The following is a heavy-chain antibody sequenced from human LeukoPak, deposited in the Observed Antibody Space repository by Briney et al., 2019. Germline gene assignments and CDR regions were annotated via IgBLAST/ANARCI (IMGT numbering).Heavy chain of an antibody. CDR2: IYYSGST. J-gene: IGHJ6*03. V-gene: IGHV4-59*01. CDR3: ARAGVNSYGYYYYYYMDV. D-gene: IGHD5-18*01. Sequence: PSETLSLTCAVSGDSINNFYWSWIRQPPGKGLQWIGYIYYSGSTNYNPSLKSRVTISVDTSKNQFSLKLTSVTAADTAVYYCARAGVNSYGYYYYYYMDVWGKGTTVTVSS. CDR1: GDSINNFY.